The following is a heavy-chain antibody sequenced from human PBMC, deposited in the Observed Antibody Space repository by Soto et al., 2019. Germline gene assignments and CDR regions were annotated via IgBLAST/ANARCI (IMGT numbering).Heavy chain of an antibody. Sequence: ASVKVSCKASGYTFTSYGISWVQQAPGQGLEWMGWISAYNGNTNYAQKLQGRVTMTTDTSTSTAYMELRSLRSDDTAVYYCARVRPGDQRYYSDMDVWGKGTTVTVYS. D-gene: IGHD7-27*01. CDR3: ARVRPGDQRYYSDMDV. V-gene: IGHV1-18*01. J-gene: IGHJ6*03. CDR1: GYTFTSYG. CDR2: ISAYNGNT.